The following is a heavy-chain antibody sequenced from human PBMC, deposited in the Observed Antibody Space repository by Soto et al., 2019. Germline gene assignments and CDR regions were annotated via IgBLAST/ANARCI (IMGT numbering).Heavy chain of an antibody. V-gene: IGHV2-5*02. J-gene: IGHJ3*02. CDR2: IYWDDDK. CDR3: AHRLFLRCFDADNDAFDI. Sequence: QITLKESGPTLVKPTQTLTLTCTFSGFSLGTNGEGVAWIRQPPGKALEWLALIYWDDDKRYSASLKSSLTATNDTPTNQVVLASTNTDPEHTATYYCAHRLFLRCFDADNDAFDIWGQGTMVTVSS. D-gene: IGHD3-9*01. CDR1: GFSLGTNGEG.